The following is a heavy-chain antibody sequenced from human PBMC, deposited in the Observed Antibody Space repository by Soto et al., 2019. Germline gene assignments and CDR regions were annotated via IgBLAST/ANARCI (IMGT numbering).Heavy chain of an antibody. D-gene: IGHD6-13*01. J-gene: IGHJ6*02. CDR1: GFTFSSYG. CDR3: ARGAQQQLGPHYYYGMDV. CDR2: IWYDGSNK. V-gene: IGHV3-33*01. Sequence: GGSLRLSCAASGFTFSSYGMHWVRQAPGKGLEWVAVIWYDGSNKYYADSVKGRFTISRDNSKNTLYLQMNSLRAEDTAVYYCARGAQQQLGPHYYYGMDVWGQGTTVTVSS.